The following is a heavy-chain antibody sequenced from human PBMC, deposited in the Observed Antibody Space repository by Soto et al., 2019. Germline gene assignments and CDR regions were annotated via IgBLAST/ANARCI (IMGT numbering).Heavy chain of an antibody. J-gene: IGHJ3*02. CDR3: ARIIGYCRDNDCSWTFDI. D-gene: IGHD2-2*03. Sequence: GESLKISCKTSGYSFISYWVAWVRQKPGKGLEWMGTFYPGDSTSTYSPSFQGQVTISVDKSISTAYLHLSSLKASDTAMYYCARIIGYCRDNDCSWTFDIWGQGTTVTVSS. CDR2: FYPGDSTS. CDR1: GYSFISYW. V-gene: IGHV5-51*01.